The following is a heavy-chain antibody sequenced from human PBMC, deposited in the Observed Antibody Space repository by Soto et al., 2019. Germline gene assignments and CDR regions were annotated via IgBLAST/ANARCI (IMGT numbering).Heavy chain of an antibody. V-gene: IGHV1-46*01. CDR1: GYTFTSYY. CDR3: ARDSVIAAAGVWFDP. J-gene: IGHJ5*02. D-gene: IGHD6-13*01. CDR2: INPSGGST. Sequence: QVQLVQSGAEVKKPGASVKVSCKASGYTFTSYYMHWVRQAPGQGLEWMGIINPSGGSTSYAQKFQGKVTMTRDTSTRTVYMELSSLRSEDTAVYYCARDSVIAAAGVWFDPWGQGTLVTVSS.